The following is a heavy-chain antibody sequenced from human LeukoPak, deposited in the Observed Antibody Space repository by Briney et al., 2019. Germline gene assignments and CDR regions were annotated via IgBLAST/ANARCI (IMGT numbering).Heavy chain of an antibody. V-gene: IGHV1-18*04. J-gene: IGHJ4*02. CDR1: GYTFTTYG. D-gene: IGHD5-18*01. CDR3: AIVDTTVGFDY. CDR2: VSAYNGNT. Sequence: ASVKVSCKTSGYTFTTYGITRVRQAPGQGLEWMGWVSAYNGNTAYAQKFQGGVTVTTDTSTRTASMDLRSLRSDDTAVYYCAIVDTTVGFDYWGQGTLVTVSS.